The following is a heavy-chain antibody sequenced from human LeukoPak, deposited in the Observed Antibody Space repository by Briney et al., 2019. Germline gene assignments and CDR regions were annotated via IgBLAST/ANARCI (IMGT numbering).Heavy chain of an antibody. J-gene: IGHJ5*02. CDR3: ARGSVLRYFGWLPSFDP. D-gene: IGHD3-9*01. CDR2: IYYSGST. V-gene: IGHV4-31*03. CDR1: GGSISSGGYY. Sequence: PSETLSLTCTVSGGSISSGGYYWSWIRQHPGKGLEWIGYIYYSGSTYYNPSLKSRVTISVDTSKNQFSLKLSSVTAADTAVYYCARGSVLRYFGWLPSFDPWGPGTLGTGSS.